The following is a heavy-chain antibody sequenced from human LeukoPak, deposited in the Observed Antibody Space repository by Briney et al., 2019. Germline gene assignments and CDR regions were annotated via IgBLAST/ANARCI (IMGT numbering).Heavy chain of an antibody. CDR2: IYYSGST. V-gene: IGHV4-59*01. J-gene: IGHJ4*02. CDR3: AREGSSSEAIIDY. Sequence: SETLSLTCTVSGGSISSYYWSWIRQPPGKGLEWTGYIYYSGSTNYIPSLKSRVTISVDTSKNQFSLKLSSVIAADTAVYYCAREGSSSEAIIDYWGQGTLVTVSS. D-gene: IGHD6-6*01. CDR1: GGSISSYY.